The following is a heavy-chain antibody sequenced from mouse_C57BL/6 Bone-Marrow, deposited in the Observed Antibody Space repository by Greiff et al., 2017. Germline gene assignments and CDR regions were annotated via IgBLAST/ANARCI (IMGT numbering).Heavy chain of an antibody. CDR2: IYPGDGDT. V-gene: IGHV1-82*01. CDR1: GYAFSSSW. Sequence: QVQLKESGPELVKPGASVKISCKASGYAFSSSWMNWVKQRPGKGLEWIGRIYPGDGDTNYNGKFKGKATLTADNSSSTAYMQLSSLTSEDSAVYFCARRGVLITTVPYWYFDVWGTGTTVTVSS. J-gene: IGHJ1*03. D-gene: IGHD1-1*01. CDR3: ARRGVLITTVPYWYFDV.